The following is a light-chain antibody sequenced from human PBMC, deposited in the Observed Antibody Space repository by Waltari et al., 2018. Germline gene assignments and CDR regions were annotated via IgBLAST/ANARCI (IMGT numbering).Light chain of an antibody. J-gene: IGLJ3*02. V-gene: IGLV4-69*01. CDR1: SGHSNYA. CDR3: QTWGTGIQV. Sequence: QLVLTQSPSASASLGASVKLTCTLSSGHSNYAIAWHQQQPEKGPRYLMKVHRDGTHNKGDGLPDRFSGCGSGAGRYLALSSRQSEDGADYYCQTWGTGIQVFGGGTKLTVL. CDR2: VHRDGTH.